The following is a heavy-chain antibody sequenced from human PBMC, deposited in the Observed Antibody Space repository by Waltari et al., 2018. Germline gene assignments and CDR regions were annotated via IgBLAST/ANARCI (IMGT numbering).Heavy chain of an antibody. D-gene: IGHD1-20*01. CDR1: GYTFTSYA. CDR2: INAGNGNT. V-gene: IGHV1-3*01. J-gene: IGHJ6*02. Sequence: QVQLVQAGAEVKKPGASVKVSCKASGYTFTSYAMHWVRKAPGQRLKRMGWINAGNGNTKYSKKFQGRATITRDTSASTAYMELSSLRSEDTAVYYCARDVPITGKGSYYYYGMDVWGQWTTVTVSS. CDR3: ARDVPITGKGSYYYYGMDV.